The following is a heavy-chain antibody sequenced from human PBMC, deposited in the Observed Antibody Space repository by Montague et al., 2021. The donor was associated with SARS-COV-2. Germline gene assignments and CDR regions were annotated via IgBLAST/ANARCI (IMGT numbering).Heavy chain of an antibody. Sequence: SETLSLTCDVSGGSIISYYWSWIRQSPSRGLEWLGRTYYRSNWYNDYAVSVKSRVIINPVTSNNRISLQLNSVTPADTAVYYCARGYCGGDCYFYWYFDFWGRGTLVTVSS. V-gene: IGHV6-1*01. CDR3: ARGYCGGDCYFYWYFDF. CDR2: TYYRSNWYN. J-gene: IGHJ2*01. D-gene: IGHD2-21*02. CDR1: GGSIISYY.